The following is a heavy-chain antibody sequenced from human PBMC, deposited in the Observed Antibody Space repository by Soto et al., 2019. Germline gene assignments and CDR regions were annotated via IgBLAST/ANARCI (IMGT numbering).Heavy chain of an antibody. Sequence: QVQLVESGGGVVQPGRSLRLSCAASGFTFSSYAMHWVRQAPGKGLEWVAVISYDGSNKYYADSVKGRFTISRDNSKNTLYLQMNSLRAEDTAVYYCAREYNWNYYYYGMDVWGQGTTVTVSS. V-gene: IGHV3-30-3*01. CDR3: AREYNWNYYYYGMDV. D-gene: IGHD1-1*01. CDR2: ISYDGSNK. J-gene: IGHJ6*02. CDR1: GFTFSSYA.